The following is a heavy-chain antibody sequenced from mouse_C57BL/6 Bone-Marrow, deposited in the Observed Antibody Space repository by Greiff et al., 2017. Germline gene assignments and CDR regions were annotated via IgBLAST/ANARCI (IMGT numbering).Heavy chain of an antibody. CDR3: GIDWYAGF. Sequence: QVQLQQPGAELVMPGASVKLSCKASGYTFTSYWMHWVKQRPGQGLEWIGEIDPSDSDTNYNQKFKGKATLTVDKSSSTAYMQLSSLTSEDSAVYYCGIDWYAGFGGQGTTLTVSS. CDR2: IDPSDSDT. V-gene: IGHV1-69*01. D-gene: IGHD2-14*01. CDR1: GYTFTSYW. J-gene: IGHJ2*01.